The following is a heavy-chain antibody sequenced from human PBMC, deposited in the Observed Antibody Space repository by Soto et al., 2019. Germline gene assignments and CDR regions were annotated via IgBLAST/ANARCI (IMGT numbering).Heavy chain of an antibody. CDR3: TTEVGCSSTSCYSVY. CDR1: GFTFSNAW. CDR2: IKSKTDGGTT. V-gene: IGHV3-15*01. Sequence: EVQLVESGGGLVKPGGSLRLSCAASGFTFSNAWMSWVRQAPGKGLEWVGRIKSKTDGGTTDYAAPVKGRFTISRDESKNTLYLQMNSLKTEDTAVYYCTTEVGCSSTSCYSVYWGQGTLVTVSS. D-gene: IGHD2-2*01. J-gene: IGHJ4*02.